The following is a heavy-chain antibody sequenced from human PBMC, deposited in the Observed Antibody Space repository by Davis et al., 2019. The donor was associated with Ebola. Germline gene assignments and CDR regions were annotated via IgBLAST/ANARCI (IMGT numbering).Heavy chain of an antibody. CDR1: GFTFSSYG. V-gene: IGHV3-33*06. D-gene: IGHD3-10*01. J-gene: IGHJ1*01. Sequence: GESLKISCAASGFTFSSYGMHWVRQAPGKGLEWVAVIWYDGSNKYYADSVKGRFTISRDNSKNTLYLQMNSLRAEDTAVYYCAKEYYYGSGSYFGYFQHWGQGTLVTVSS. CDR2: IWYDGSNK. CDR3: AKEYYYGSGSYFGYFQH.